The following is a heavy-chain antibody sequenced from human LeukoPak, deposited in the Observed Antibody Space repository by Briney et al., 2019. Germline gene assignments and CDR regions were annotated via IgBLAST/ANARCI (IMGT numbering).Heavy chain of an antibody. V-gene: IGHV1-18*01. CDR2: ISAYNGNT. D-gene: IGHD6-19*01. Sequence: ASVKVSCKASGYTFTSYGISWVRQAPGQGLEWMGWISAYNGNTNYAQKLQGRVTMTTDTSTSTAYMELRSLRSDDTAVYYCATPTEPGIAVADDAFDIWGQGTMVTVSS. CDR1: GYTFTSYG. J-gene: IGHJ3*02. CDR3: ATPTEPGIAVADDAFDI.